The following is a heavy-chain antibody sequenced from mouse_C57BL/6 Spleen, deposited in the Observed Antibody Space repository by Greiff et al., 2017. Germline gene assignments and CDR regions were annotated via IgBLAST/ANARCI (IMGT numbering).Heavy chain of an antibody. J-gene: IGHJ2*01. V-gene: IGHV5-6*01. D-gene: IGHD2-5*01. Sequence: EVQLVESGGDLVKPGGSLKLSCAASGFTFSSYGMSWVRQTPDKRLEWVATISSGGSYTYYPDSVKGRYTISRDNAKNTLNLQMSSLKSEDTAMYYCARQHSNYRYFDYWGQGTTLTVSS. CDR2: ISSGGSYT. CDR3: ARQHSNYRYFDY. CDR1: GFTFSSYG.